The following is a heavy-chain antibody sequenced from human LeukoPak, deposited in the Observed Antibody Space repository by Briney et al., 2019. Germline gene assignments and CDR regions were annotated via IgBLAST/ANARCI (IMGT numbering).Heavy chain of an antibody. CDR2: TRRKSNSYAT. CDR1: GFTFSDST. D-gene: IGHD3-22*01. CDR3: SGSLFSGNRVVAHY. J-gene: IGHJ4*02. Sequence: GGSLRLSCAASGFTFSDSTVHWVRQASGKGLEWVGHTRRKSNSYATLYAASVKGRFTISRDDSENMAYLQMNSLKTEDTAVYYCSGSLFSGNRVVAHYWGQGTLVTVSS. V-gene: IGHV3-73*01.